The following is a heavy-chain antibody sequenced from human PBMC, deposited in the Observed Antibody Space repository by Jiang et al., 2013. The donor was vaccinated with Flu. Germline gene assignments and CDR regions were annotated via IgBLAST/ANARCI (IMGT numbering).Heavy chain of an antibody. J-gene: IGHJ5*02. Sequence: CGAEVKKPGESLRISCKGSGYIFTDYWVTWVRQMLGKGLEWMGRIDPSDSYTNYSPSFQGHVTISADKSISTAYLRWSSLKASDTAMYYCARHSSSGYSGSGFDPVGPGNPG. CDR1: GYIFTDYW. D-gene: IGHD5-12*01. V-gene: IGHV5-10-1*01. CDR2: IDPSDSYT. CDR3: ARHSSSGYSGSGFDP.